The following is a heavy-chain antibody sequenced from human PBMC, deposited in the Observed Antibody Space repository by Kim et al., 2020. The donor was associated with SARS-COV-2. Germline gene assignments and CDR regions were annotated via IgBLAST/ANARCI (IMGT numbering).Heavy chain of an antibody. J-gene: IGHJ4*02. CDR3: ARGLATYFDY. Sequence: STNHTPSRKSRVTISVDTSKNQFSLKLSSVTAADAAVYYCARGLATYFDYWGQGTLVTVSS. D-gene: IGHD5-12*01. CDR2: ST. V-gene: IGHV4-34*01.